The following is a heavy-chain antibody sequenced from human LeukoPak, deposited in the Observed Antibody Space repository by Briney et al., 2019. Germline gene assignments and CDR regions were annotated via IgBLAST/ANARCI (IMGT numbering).Heavy chain of an antibody. J-gene: IGHJ1*01. D-gene: IGHD1-26*01. Sequence: GGSLRLSCAASGFTFDDYAMHWVRQAPGKGLEWVSGISWNSGSIGYADSVKGRFTISRDNAKNSLYLQMNSLRAEDTALYYCAKRGRGGSYVGYFQHWGQGTLVTVSS. CDR3: AKRGRGGSYVGYFQH. CDR1: GFTFDDYA. CDR2: ISWNSGSI. V-gene: IGHV3-9*01.